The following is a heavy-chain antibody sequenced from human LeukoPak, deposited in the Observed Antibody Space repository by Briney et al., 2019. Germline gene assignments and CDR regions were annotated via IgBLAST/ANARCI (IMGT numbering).Heavy chain of an antibody. D-gene: IGHD6-13*01. CDR1: GFIFSNYW. Sequence: GGSLSLSCATSGFIFSNYWMSWVRQVPGKGLEWVASISQDGSAKTYLDSVKGRFTISRDNAKNSLYLQMNSLRADDTAVYYCAKDTSSSWYRDFDYWGQGTLVTVSS. J-gene: IGHJ4*02. V-gene: IGHV3-7*01. CDR2: ISQDGSAK. CDR3: AKDTSSSWYRDFDY.